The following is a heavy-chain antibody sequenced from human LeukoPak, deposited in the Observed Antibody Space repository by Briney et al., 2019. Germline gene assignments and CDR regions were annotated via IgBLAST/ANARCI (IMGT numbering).Heavy chain of an antibody. CDR3: ARGRGSYYSFDY. D-gene: IGHD1-26*01. J-gene: IGHJ4*02. CDR1: GGSISSYY. Sequence: SGTLSLTCTVSGGSISSYYWSWIRQPPGKGLEWIGYIYYSGSTNYNPSLKSRVTISVDTSKNQFSLKLSSVTAADTAVYYCARGRGSYYSFDYWGQGTLVTVSS. V-gene: IGHV4-59*01. CDR2: IYYSGST.